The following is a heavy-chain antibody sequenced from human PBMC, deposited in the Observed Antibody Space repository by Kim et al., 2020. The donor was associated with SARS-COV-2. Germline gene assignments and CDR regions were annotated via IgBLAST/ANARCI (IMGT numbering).Heavy chain of an antibody. J-gene: IGHJ4*02. CDR3: TREGRRAVAGTVFES. Sequence: AEAMKGRFTISRDTAKNSLYLQMNSLRAEDTGVYRGTREGRRAVAGTVFESWGQGTLVTVSS. V-gene: IGHV3-48*03. D-gene: IGHD6-19*01.